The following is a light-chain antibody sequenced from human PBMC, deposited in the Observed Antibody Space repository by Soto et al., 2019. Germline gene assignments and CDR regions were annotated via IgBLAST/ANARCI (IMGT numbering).Light chain of an antibody. Sequence: DIQLTQSPSFLSASVGDRVTITCRASQGISSYLAWYQQKPGKAPKLLIYAASSLQSGVPSRFSGSGSGTDFTLTISSLQPEDFATYYCQQSYSTLITFGQGTRLEI. CDR3: QQSYSTLIT. V-gene: IGKV1-39*01. J-gene: IGKJ5*01. CDR2: AAS. CDR1: QGISSY.